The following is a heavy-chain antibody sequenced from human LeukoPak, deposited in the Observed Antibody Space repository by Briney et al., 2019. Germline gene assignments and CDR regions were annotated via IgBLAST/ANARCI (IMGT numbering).Heavy chain of an antibody. V-gene: IGHV4-38-2*02. J-gene: IGHJ5*02. CDR3: ARSETEVLLWFGEAPNWFDP. CDR2: IYHSGST. D-gene: IGHD3-10*01. Sequence: SETLSLTCTVSGYSISSGYYWGWIRQPPGQGLEWIGIIYHSGSTYYNPSLKSRVTISVDTSNNQFSLKLSSVTAADTAVYYCARSETEVLLWFGEAPNWFDPWGQGTLVTVSS. CDR1: GYSISSGYY.